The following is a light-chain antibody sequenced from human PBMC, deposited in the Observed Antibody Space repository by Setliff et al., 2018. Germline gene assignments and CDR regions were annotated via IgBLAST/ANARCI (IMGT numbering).Light chain of an antibody. CDR1: GRDVGSYDL. J-gene: IGLJ1*01. Sequence: QSVLTQPASVSGSPGQSITISCSGTGRDVGSYDLVSWYQQHPGKAPKLIIYAVSDRPSGVSHRFSGSKSGNTAYLTISGLRTEDEADYYCNANSADTTYVFGSGTKVTVL. V-gene: IGLV2-14*03. CDR2: AVS. CDR3: NANSADTTYV.